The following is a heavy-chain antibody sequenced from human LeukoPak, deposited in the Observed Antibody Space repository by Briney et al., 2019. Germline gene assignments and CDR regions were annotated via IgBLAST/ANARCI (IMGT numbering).Heavy chain of an antibody. CDR1: GFTFSTYT. V-gene: IGHV3-30*04. CDR2: ISDDGNDK. CDR3: ARGFSRRVFEVGYNWFDP. J-gene: IGHJ5*02. Sequence: GRSLTLSCAASGFTFSTYTMHWVRQAPGKGLEWAGVISDDGNDKYYAYSVKGRFTISRDNSKNTLSLQMNSLRAEDTAVYFCARGFSRRVFEVGYNWFDPWGQGTLVTFSS. D-gene: IGHD3-3*01.